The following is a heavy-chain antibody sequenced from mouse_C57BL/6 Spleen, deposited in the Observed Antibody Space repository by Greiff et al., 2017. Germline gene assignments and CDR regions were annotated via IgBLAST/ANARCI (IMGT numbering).Heavy chain of an antibody. CDR1: GFNIKDDY. CDR2: IDPENGDT. D-gene: IGHD2-5*01. V-gene: IGHV14-4*01. Sequence: EVQLQQSGAELVRPGASVKLSCTASGFNIKDDYMHWGKQRPEQGLEWIGWIDPENGDTEYASKFQGKATITADTSSNTAYLQLSSLTSEDTAVYYCTYSNYVDYWGQGTTLTVSS. CDR3: TYSNYVDY. J-gene: IGHJ2*01.